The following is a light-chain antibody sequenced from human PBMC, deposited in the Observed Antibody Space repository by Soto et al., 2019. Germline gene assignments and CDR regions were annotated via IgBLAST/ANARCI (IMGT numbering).Light chain of an antibody. CDR1: NSNIGSNT. V-gene: IGLV1-44*01. Sequence: QSVLTQPPSASGTPGQRVTISCSGSNSNIGSNTVNWYQQLPGMAPKLLIYDNNKRPSGVPGRFSDSKSGTSASLAISGLQSEDEADYYCASWDDRLNGVIFGGGTKLTVL. CDR2: DNN. J-gene: IGLJ2*01. CDR3: ASWDDRLNGVI.